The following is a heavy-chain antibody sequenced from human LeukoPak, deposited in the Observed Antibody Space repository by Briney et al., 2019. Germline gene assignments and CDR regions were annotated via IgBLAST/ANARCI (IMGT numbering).Heavy chain of an antibody. CDR2: ISAYNGNT. D-gene: IGHD4-17*01. J-gene: IGHJ5*02. CDR1: GYTFTSYG. Sequence: EASVKVSCKDSGYTFTSYGISWVRQAPGQGLEWMGWISAYNGNTNYAQKLQGRVTMTTDTSTSTAYMELRSLRSDDTAVYYCARTLMALDGDLGWFDPWGQGTLVTVSS. CDR3: ARTLMALDGDLGWFDP. V-gene: IGHV1-18*01.